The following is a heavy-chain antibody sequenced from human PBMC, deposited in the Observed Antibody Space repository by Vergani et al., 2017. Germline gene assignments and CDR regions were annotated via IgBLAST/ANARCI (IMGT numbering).Heavy chain of an antibody. CDR2: ISYSGSRSP. CDR3: ARQFWVSQGVGAFET. CDR1: GESIRSGSHY. J-gene: IGHJ3*02. D-gene: IGHD3-16*01. V-gene: IGHV4-61*01. Sequence: QVKLQESGPGLLKPSQTLSLTCTVSGESIRSGSHYWSWLRQPPGQGLECLGYISYSGSRSPNYNPSLKSRVTISMDTSQNQFSLELYSVTAADTAVYYCARQFWVSQGVGAFETWGRGTEVSVSS.